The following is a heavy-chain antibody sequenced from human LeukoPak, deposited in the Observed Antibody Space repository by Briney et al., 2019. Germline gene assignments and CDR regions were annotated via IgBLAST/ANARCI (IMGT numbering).Heavy chain of an antibody. V-gene: IGHV3-30*04. CDR3: ARDGHTPYDILTGYLSL. CDR1: GFTFSSYA. CDR2: ISYDGSNK. J-gene: IGHJ4*02. D-gene: IGHD3-9*01. Sequence: GGSLRLSCAASGFTFSSYAMHWVRQAPGKGLEWVAVISYDGSNKYYADSVKGRFTIFRDNYKNTLYLQMNSLRAEDTAVYYCARDGHTPYDILTGYLSLWGQGTLVTVSS.